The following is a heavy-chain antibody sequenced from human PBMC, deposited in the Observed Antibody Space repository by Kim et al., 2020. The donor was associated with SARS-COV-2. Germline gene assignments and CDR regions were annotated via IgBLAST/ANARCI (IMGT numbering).Heavy chain of an antibody. J-gene: IGHJ4*02. CDR3: ARDAPDTAMVHEQDY. V-gene: IGHV3-21*04. D-gene: IGHD5-18*01. CDR2: ISSSSSYI. CDR1: GFTFSSYS. Sequence: GGSLRLSCAASGFTFSSYSMNWVRQAPGKGLEWVSSISSSSSYIYYADSVKGRFTISRDNAKNSLYLQMNSLRAEDTAVYYCARDAPDTAMVHEQDYWGQGTLVTVSS.